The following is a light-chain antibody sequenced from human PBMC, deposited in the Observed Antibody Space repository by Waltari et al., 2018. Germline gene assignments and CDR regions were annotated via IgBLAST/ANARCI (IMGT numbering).Light chain of an antibody. J-gene: IGLJ1*01. Sequence: QSALTQPASVSGSPGQSITISCTGTSSDIGGYNRVSWYQQYPGRAPKLIIYEVTKRPAGVSNRVSGSKAGITASLTISGVQAEDEADYYCCSYGTGSTYVFGTGTKVTVL. CDR2: EVT. V-gene: IGLV2-23*02. CDR3: CSYGTGSTYV. CDR1: SSDIGGYNR.